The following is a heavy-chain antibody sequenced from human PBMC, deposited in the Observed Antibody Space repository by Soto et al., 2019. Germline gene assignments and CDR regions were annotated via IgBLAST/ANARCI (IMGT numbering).Heavy chain of an antibody. J-gene: IGHJ6*02. CDR3: AKGWDYYYYYYGMDV. Sequence: GGSLRLSCAASGFTFSSYAMSWVRQAPGKGLEWVSAISGSGGSTYYADSVKGRFTISRDNSKNTLYLQMNSLRAEDTAVYYCAKGWDYYYYYYGMDVWGQGTTVNVSS. CDR2: ISGSGGST. V-gene: IGHV3-23*01. D-gene: IGHD1-26*01. CDR1: GFTFSSYA.